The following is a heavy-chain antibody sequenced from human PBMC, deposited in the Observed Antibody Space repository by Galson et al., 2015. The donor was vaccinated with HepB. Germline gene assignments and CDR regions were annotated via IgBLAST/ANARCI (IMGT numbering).Heavy chain of an antibody. Sequence: SLRLSCAASGFSFSDFALHWVRQGPGKGLEWVAVISYDGSNKYYGDLVKGRFTISRDNSKNTLYLQMNSLRNEDTAVYYCGRGGLRAVAGTKGDYWGQGTLVTVSS. D-gene: IGHD6-19*01. J-gene: IGHJ4*02. CDR3: GRGGLRAVAGTKGDY. V-gene: IGHV3-30*04. CDR1: GFSFSDFA. CDR2: ISYDGSNK.